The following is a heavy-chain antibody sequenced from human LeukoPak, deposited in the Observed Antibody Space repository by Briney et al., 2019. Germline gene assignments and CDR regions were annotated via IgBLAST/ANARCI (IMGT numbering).Heavy chain of an antibody. D-gene: IGHD3-10*01. V-gene: IGHV4-59*01. CDR1: GGSISSYY. CDR3: TRVAGFGELSGRYFDY. Sequence: SETLSLTCTVSGGSISSYYWSWIRQPPGKGLEWIGYIYYSGSTNYNPSLKSRVTISVDTSKNQFSLKLSSVTAADTAVYYCTRVAGFGELSGRYFDYWGQGTLVTVSS. J-gene: IGHJ4*02. CDR2: IYYSGST.